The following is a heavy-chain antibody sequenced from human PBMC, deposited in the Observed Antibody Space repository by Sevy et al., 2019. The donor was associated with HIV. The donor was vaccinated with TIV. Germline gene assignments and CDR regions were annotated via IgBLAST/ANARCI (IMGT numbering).Heavy chain of an antibody. CDR3: ARDKAGSLYSCSCCRAFDI. CDR2: INPNSGGT. V-gene: IGHV1-2*02. D-gene: IGHD6-13*01. J-gene: IGHJ3*02. Sequence: ASVKVSCKASGYTFTGYYMHWVRQAPGQGLEWMGWINPNSGGTNYAQKFQGRVTMTRDTSISTAYMELSRLRSDDTAVYYCARDKAGSLYSCSCCRAFDIWGHGTMVTVSS. CDR1: GYTFTGYY.